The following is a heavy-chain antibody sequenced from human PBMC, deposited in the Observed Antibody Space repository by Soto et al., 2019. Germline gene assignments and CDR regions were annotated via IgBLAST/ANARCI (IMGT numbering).Heavy chain of an antibody. J-gene: IGHJ2*01. V-gene: IGHV1-3*01. D-gene: IGHD1-26*01. CDR1: GYTFTSYA. Sequence: QVQLVQSGAEVKKPGASVKVSCKASGYTFTSYAMHWVRQAPGQRLEWMGWINAGNGNTKYSQKFQGRVTITRDTAASTAYRELSSLRSEATAVYYGARGGSLYWYFDLWGRGALVTVSS. CDR2: INAGNGNT. CDR3: ARGGSLYWYFDL.